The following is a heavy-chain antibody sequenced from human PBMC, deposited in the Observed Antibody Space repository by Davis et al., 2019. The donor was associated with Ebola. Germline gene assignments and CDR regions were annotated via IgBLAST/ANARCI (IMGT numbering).Heavy chain of an antibody. CDR2: ISSSSSYI. D-gene: IGHD4-23*01. CDR1: GFTFSSYS. V-gene: IGHV3-21*01. J-gene: IGHJ4*02. CDR3: ARGPSTGNSFTY. Sequence: GGSLRLSCAASGFTFSSYSMNWVRQAPGKGLEWVSSISSSSSYIYSADSVKGRFTISRDNAKNSLYLQMNSLRAEDTAVYYCARGPSTGNSFTYWGQGTLVTVSS.